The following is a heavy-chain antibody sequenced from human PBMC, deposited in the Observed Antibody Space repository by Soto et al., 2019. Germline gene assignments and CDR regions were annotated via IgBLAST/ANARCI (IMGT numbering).Heavy chain of an antibody. Sequence: SETLSLTCSVSGASVRSGDYYWSCIRQAPGKGLEWIGYIYNSGGSYYNPSLKGRLTISIDTSKNQFSLKLNPVTAAETAIYYCVGTGTTDDYWGRGTRVTVFS. CDR3: VGTGTTDDY. CDR2: IYNSGGS. CDR1: GASVRSGDYY. J-gene: IGHJ4*02. D-gene: IGHD4-17*01. V-gene: IGHV4-30-4*01.